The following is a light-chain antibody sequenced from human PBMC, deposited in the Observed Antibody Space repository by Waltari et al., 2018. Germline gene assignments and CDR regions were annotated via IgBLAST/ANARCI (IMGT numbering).Light chain of an antibody. V-gene: IGLV1-36*01. CDR3: AAWDVSLNALI. CDR1: SSNIGDSA. Sequence: QSALTQPPSVSGAPRQRVTISCSGSSSNIGDSAVNWYQQFPGKSPKLVIYYDDLLPSGVSDRFSCSKSGSSASLAISGLQAEDEALYFCAAWDVSLNALIFGGGTKLTVL. J-gene: IGLJ2*01. CDR2: YDD.